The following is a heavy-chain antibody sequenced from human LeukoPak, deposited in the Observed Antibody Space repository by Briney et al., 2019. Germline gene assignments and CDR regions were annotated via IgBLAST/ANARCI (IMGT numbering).Heavy chain of an antibody. J-gene: IGHJ4*02. V-gene: IGHV4-38-2*02. CDR1: GYSISSAYY. Sequence: SETLSLTCNVSGYSISSAYYWGWIRQPPGKGLEWIGNIYHSGSTYYNPSLKSRVTISVDTSKNQFSLKLSSVTAADTAVYYLARPYYYDSSGYSDQWGQGTLVTVSS. CDR2: IYHSGST. D-gene: IGHD3-22*01. CDR3: ARPYYYDSSGYSDQ.